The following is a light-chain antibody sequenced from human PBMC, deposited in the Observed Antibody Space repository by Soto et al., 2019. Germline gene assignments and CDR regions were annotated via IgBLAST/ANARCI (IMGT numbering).Light chain of an antibody. CDR3: SSYAGGNNVV. CDR1: SSDVGAYNY. CDR2: EVS. J-gene: IGLJ2*01. Sequence: QSALTQPPSASGSPGQSVTISCTGTSSDVGAYNYVSWYQQHPGKAPKLVIFEVSKRPSGVPDRCSGSKSGNTASLTVSRLQAEDEADYYCSSYAGGNNVVFGGGTKLTVL. V-gene: IGLV2-8*01.